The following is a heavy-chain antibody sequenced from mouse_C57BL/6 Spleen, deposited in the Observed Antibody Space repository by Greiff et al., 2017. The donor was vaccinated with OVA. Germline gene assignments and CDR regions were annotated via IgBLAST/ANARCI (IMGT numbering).Heavy chain of an antibody. D-gene: IGHD2-4*01. CDR2: ISYDGSN. J-gene: IGHJ2*01. CDR3: ASIYYDYAFDY. CDR1: GYSITSGYY. V-gene: IGHV3-6*01. Sequence: EVQLQESGPGLVKPSQSLSLTCSVTGYSITSGYYWNWIRQFPGNKLEWMGYISYDGSNNYNPSLENRISITRDTSKNQFFLKFNSVTTEDTATYYCASIYYDYAFDYWGQGTTLTVSS.